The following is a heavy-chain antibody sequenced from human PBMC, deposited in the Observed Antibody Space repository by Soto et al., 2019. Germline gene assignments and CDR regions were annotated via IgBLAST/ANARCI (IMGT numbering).Heavy chain of an antibody. CDR3: AKDRGYSYGYDAFDI. CDR1: GFTFSSYA. D-gene: IGHD5-18*01. V-gene: IGHV3-23*01. CDR2: ISGSGGST. Sequence: GALRISCAASGFTFSSYAMRWVRQAQGKGLEWVSAISGSGGSTYYADSVKGRFTISRDNSKNTLYLQMNSLRAEDTAVYYCAKDRGYSYGYDAFDIWGQGTMVTVSS. J-gene: IGHJ3*02.